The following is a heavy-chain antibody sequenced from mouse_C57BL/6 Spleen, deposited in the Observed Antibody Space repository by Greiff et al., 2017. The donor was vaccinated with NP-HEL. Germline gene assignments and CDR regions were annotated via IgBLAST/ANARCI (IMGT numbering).Heavy chain of an antibody. CDR1: GYTFTSYW. Sequence: QVQLQQPGAELVKPGASVKLSCKASGYTFTSYWMHWVKQRPGQGLEWIGMIHPNSGSTNYNEKFKSKATLTVDKSSSTAYMQLSSLTSEDSAVYYCAREDGYGDWYFDVWGTGTTVTVSS. V-gene: IGHV1-64*01. CDR2: IHPNSGST. CDR3: AREDGYGDWYFDV. D-gene: IGHD2-2*01. J-gene: IGHJ1*03.